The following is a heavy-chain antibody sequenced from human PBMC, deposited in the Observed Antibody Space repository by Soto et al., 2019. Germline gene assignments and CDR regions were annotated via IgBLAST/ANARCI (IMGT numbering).Heavy chain of an antibody. J-gene: IGHJ3*02. Sequence: VQLVESGGGVVQPGRSLRLSCAASGFTFSSYGMHWVRQAPGKGLEWVAVIWYDGSNKYYADSVKGRFTISGDNSKNTLYLQMNSLRAEDTAVYYCARGGNAFIVALRYKDAFDIWGQGTMVTVSS. CDR2: IWYDGSNK. D-gene: IGHD5-12*01. CDR1: GFTFSSYG. CDR3: ARGGNAFIVALRYKDAFDI. V-gene: IGHV3-33*01.